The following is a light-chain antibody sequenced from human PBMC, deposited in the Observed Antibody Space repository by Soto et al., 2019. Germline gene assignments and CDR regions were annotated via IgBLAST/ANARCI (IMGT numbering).Light chain of an antibody. J-gene: IGKJ1*01. CDR1: RVISSN. CDR3: HQYGSSPRT. Sequence: EIVMTQSPATLSVSPGESATLSCRASRVISSNLAWYQQKPGQAPRLLIYGASSRATGIPDRFSGSGSGTDFTLTISRLEPEDFAVYYCHQYGSSPRTFGQGTKVDIK. V-gene: IGKV3-20*01. CDR2: GAS.